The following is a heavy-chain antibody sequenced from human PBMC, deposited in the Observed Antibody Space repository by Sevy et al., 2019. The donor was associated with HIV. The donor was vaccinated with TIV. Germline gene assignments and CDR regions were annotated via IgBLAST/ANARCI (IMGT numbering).Heavy chain of an antibody. J-gene: IGHJ6*02. Sequence: ASVKFSCKASGFNFASYDIYWVPHATGQGLEWMGWMNTNTGNTGFAQKFQGRVTMTRNTSITTAYMELSNLRSEDTAVYYCARVSGWHLRYGMDVWGQGTTVTVSS. CDR2: MNTNTGNT. V-gene: IGHV1-8*02. CDR3: ARVSGWHLRYGMDV. CDR1: GFNFASYD. D-gene: IGHD6-19*01.